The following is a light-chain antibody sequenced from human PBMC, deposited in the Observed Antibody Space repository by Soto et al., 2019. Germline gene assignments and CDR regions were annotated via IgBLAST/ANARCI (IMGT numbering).Light chain of an antibody. Sequence: VLTQSPAILSSSPGARVTLSCGASQSVDHNYVAWYQQKPGQAPRLLIYGASYTATGIPARFSGSGSGTDFTLTISRLEPEVLAVYYCQRYGRSLAAFGGGTKVEI. J-gene: IGKJ4*02. V-gene: IGKV3-20*01. CDR3: QRYGRSLAA. CDR2: GAS. CDR1: QSVDHNY.